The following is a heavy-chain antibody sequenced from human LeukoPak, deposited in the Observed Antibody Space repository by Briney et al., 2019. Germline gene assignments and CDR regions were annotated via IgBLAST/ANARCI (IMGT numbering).Heavy chain of an antibody. Sequence: GGSLRLSCAASGFTFSNYAMSWVRQAPGKGLEWVSAISGSGGSTYYADSVKGRFTISRDNSKNTLYLRMNSLRAEDTAVYYCAKSPLDYYDSSGYYPVRYFDYWGQGTLVTVSS. CDR2: ISGSGGST. V-gene: IGHV3-23*01. CDR3: AKSPLDYYDSSGYYPVRYFDY. D-gene: IGHD3-22*01. J-gene: IGHJ4*02. CDR1: GFTFSNYA.